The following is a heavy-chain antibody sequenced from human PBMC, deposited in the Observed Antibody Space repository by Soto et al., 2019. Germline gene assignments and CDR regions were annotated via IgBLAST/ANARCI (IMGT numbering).Heavy chain of an antibody. D-gene: IGHD3-22*01. Sequence: GSLRLSCAASGFTFSSYSMNWVRQAPGKGLEWVSYISSSSSTIYYADSVKGRFTISRDNAKNSLYLQMNSLRDEDTAVYYCARTYYDSSGYLPDAFDIWGQGTMVTVSS. CDR1: GFTFSSYS. J-gene: IGHJ3*02. V-gene: IGHV3-48*02. CDR3: ARTYYDSSGYLPDAFDI. CDR2: ISSSSSTI.